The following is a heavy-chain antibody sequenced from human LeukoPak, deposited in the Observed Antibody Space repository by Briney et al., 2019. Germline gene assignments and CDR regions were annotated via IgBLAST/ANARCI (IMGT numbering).Heavy chain of an antibody. CDR1: GFTFSRYS. CDR2: ISSRSTNI. J-gene: IGHJ6*03. CDR3: ARDAQWLVPGGHFYYMDV. Sequence: GGSLRLSCAGSGFTFSRYSMNWFRQAPGKGLERVSSISSRSTNIFYADSVKGRFTISRDNAKNSLYLQMNSLGAEDTAVYYCARDAQWLVPGGHFYYMDVWGKGTTVTVSS. D-gene: IGHD6-19*01. V-gene: IGHV3-21*01.